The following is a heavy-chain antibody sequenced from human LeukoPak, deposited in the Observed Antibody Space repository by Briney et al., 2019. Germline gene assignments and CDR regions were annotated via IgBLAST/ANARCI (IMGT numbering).Heavy chain of an antibody. CDR3: ARGSGSSAYFWGPFDF. Sequence: PSETLSLTRVIDGGPFSGYYWNWIRQTPGKGLEWIGEMNHRGGTNYNPSLKSRIIMSLDTSNSQFSLKMSSVTAADTSVYYCARGSGSSAYFWGPFDFWGQGTLVTVSS. CDR2: MNHRGGT. V-gene: IGHV4-34*01. J-gene: IGHJ4*02. D-gene: IGHD3-22*01. CDR1: GGPFSGYY.